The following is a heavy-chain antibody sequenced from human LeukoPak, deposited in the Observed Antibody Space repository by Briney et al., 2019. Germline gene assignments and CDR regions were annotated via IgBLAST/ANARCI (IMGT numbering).Heavy chain of an antibody. J-gene: IGHJ4*02. Sequence: GGSLRLSCQTSGFVFSNYGMXXXXXXPXKXXXXXXXVRFDASNEYYADSVKGRFTISRDNSRNTLYLQMNSLRTDDTGVYSCAKDSNSGYVSVGPNYWGLGTLVTVSS. V-gene: IGHV3-30*02. D-gene: IGHD5-12*01. CDR3: AKDSNSGYVSVGPNY. CDR2: VRFDASNE. CDR1: GFVFSNYG.